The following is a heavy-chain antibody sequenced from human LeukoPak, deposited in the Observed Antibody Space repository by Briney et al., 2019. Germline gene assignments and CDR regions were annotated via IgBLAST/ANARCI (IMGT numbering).Heavy chain of an antibody. J-gene: IGHJ6*02. V-gene: IGHV4-34*01. CDR3: ARDRRGSSDMDV. CDR1: GGSFSGYY. Sequence: NPSETLSLTCAVYGGSFSGYYWSWIRQPPGKGLEWIGEINHSGSTNYNPSLKSRVTISVDTSKSQFSLKLSSVTAADTAVYYCARDRRGSSDMDVWGQGTTVTVSS. D-gene: IGHD1-26*01. CDR2: INHSGST.